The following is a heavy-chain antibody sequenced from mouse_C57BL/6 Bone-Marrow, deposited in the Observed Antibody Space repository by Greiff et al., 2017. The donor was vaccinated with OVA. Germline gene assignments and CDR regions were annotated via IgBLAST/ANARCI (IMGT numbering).Heavy chain of an antibody. CDR1: GYTFTNYT. CDR2: INPSSGNT. V-gene: IGHV1-4*01. Sequence: QVQLQQSGAELARPGASVKMSCKASGYTFTNYTMHWVKQRPGQGLEWIGYINPSSGNTKYNQKFKDKATLTADKSSSTAYMELSSLTSEDSAVYYCARGWIWYGSKDYWGQGTTLTVSS. CDR3: ARGWIWYGSKDY. J-gene: IGHJ2*01. D-gene: IGHD1-1*01.